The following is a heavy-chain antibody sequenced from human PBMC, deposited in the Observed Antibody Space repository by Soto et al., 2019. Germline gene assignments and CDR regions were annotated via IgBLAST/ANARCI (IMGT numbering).Heavy chain of an antibody. CDR2: IYYSGST. CDR1: GGSISSSSYY. Sequence: SETLSLTCTVSGGSISSSSYYWGWIRQPPGKGLEWIGSIYYSGSTYYNPSLKSRVTISVDTSKNQCSLKLGSVTAADTAVYYCARLWVVVPAAMQRYNWFDPWGQGTLVTVSS. CDR3: ARLWVVVPAAMQRYNWFDP. V-gene: IGHV4-39*01. J-gene: IGHJ5*02. D-gene: IGHD2-2*01.